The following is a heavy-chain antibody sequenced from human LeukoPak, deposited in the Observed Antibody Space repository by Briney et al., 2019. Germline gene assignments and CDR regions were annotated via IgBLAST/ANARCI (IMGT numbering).Heavy chain of an antibody. CDR3: ARDREGYNYDPNYYMDV. Sequence: GASVKVSCKASGYTFTSYGISWVRQAPGQGLEWMGGIIPIFGTANYAQKFQGRVTITTDESTSTAYMELSSLRSEDTAVYYCARDREGYNYDPNYYMDVWGKGTTVTVSS. CDR2: IIPIFGTA. J-gene: IGHJ6*03. CDR1: GYTFTSYG. D-gene: IGHD5-24*01. V-gene: IGHV1-69*05.